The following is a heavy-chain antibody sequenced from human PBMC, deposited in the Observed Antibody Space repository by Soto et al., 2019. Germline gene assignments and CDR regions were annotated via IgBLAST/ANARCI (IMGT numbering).Heavy chain of an antibody. CDR3: ARAGTYYDFWSGGDYYYYYGMDV. V-gene: IGHV1-8*01. J-gene: IGHJ6*02. Sequence: GASVKVSCRASGYTFTSYDINWVRQATGQGLEWMGWMNPNSGNTGYAQKFRGRVTMTRNTSISTAYMELSSLRSEDTAVYYCARAGTYYDFWSGGDYYYYYGMDVWGQGTTVTVSS. D-gene: IGHD3-3*01. CDR1: GYTFTSYD. CDR2: MNPNSGNT.